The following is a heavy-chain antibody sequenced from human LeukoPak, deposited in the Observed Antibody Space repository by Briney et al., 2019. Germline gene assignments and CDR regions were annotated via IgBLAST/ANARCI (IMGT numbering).Heavy chain of an antibody. CDR3: ARDRAGYSLPNDY. V-gene: IGHV4-61*02. J-gene: IGHJ4*02. D-gene: IGHD2-15*01. CDR1: GDSINIPNYF. Sequence: SETLSLTCTVSGDSINIPNYFWSWIRQPAGKGLEWIGRVYPSGDTNYNPSLKSRLSISVDTSKNQFSLRLNSVTAADTAVYYCARDRAGYSLPNDYWGQGTLVTVSS. CDR2: VYPSGDT.